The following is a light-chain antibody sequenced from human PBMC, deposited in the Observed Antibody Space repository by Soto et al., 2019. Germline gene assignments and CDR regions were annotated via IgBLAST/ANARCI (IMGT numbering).Light chain of an antibody. CDR3: QQLNSFPFI. CDR2: AAS. V-gene: IGKV1-9*01. Sequence: DIQLTQSPSFLSASVGDRVTITCRASQAIDTYLAWYQQKPGKAPKLLIYAASLLQRGVPSRFSGSGSGTEFTLTINSLQPEDCASYYCQQLNSFPFIFGQGTRLEIK. J-gene: IGKJ5*01. CDR1: QAIDTY.